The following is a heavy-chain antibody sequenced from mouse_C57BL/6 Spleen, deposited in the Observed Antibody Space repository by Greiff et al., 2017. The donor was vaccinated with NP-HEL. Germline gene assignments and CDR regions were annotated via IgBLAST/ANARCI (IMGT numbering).Heavy chain of an antibody. CDR2: IYPGDGDT. CDR3: ARSDGNYYWYFDV. Sequence: VKLVESGPELVKPGASVKISCKASGYAFSSSWMNWVKQRPGKGLEWIGRIYPGDGDTNYNGKFKGKATLTADKSSSTAYMQLSSLTSEDSAVYFCARSDGNYYWYFDVWGTGTTVTVSS. D-gene: IGHD2-1*01. J-gene: IGHJ1*03. V-gene: IGHV1-82*01. CDR1: GYAFSSSW.